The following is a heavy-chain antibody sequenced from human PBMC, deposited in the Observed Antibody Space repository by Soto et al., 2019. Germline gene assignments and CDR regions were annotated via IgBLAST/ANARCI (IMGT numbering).Heavy chain of an antibody. CDR1: GGSISSSSYY. J-gene: IGHJ6*02. D-gene: IGHD4-4*01. CDR2: IYYSGST. V-gene: IGHV4-39*01. Sequence: ASETLSLTCTVSGGSISSSSYYWVLIRQAPGKGLERIGSIYYSGSTYYNPSLKSRVTISVDTSKNQFSLKLSSVTAADTAVYYCARCGAFTVTTLGYYYYGMDVWGQGTTVTVSS. CDR3: ARCGAFTVTTLGYYYYGMDV.